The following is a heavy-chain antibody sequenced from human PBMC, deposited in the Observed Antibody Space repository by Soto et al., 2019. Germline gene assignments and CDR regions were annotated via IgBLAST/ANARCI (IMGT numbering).Heavy chain of an antibody. J-gene: IGHJ6*02. CDR1: GGTFSSYA. V-gene: IGHV1-69*13. CDR2: IIPIFGTA. Sequence: SVKVSCKASGGTFSSYAISWVRQAPGQGLEWMGGIIPIFGTANYAQKFQGRVTITADESTSTAYMELSSLRSEDTAVYYCARDRMGSGSYPFYYYGMDVWGQGTTVTVSS. CDR3: ARDRMGSGSYPFYYYGMDV. D-gene: IGHD3-10*01.